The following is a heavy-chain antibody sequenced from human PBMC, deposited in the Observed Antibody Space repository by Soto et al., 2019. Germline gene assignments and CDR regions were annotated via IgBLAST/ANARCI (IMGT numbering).Heavy chain of an antibody. Sequence: GESLKISCRTSGYRFTSYWIAWVRQMPGKGLEWMGIIFPSDSDTRYSPSFQGQVTISADRSTSTVFLQWASLKASATAVYFCARKDKSGYFNWFDPWGQGTRVTVS. CDR3: ARKDKSGYFNWFDP. J-gene: IGHJ5*02. D-gene: IGHD3-22*01. V-gene: IGHV5-51*01. CDR2: IFPSDSDT. CDR1: GYRFTSYW.